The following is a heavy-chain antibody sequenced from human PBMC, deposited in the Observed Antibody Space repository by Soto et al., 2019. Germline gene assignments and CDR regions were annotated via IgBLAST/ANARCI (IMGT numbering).Heavy chain of an antibody. V-gene: IGHV4-39*01. J-gene: IGHJ5*02. CDR1: GGSISSSSYY. CDR3: ATELSWFDP. CDR2: IDYSGST. Sequence: QLQLQESGPGLVKPSETLSLTCTVSGGSISSSSYYWGWIRQPPGKRLEWIGSIDYSGSTYYNPSLKRRVTISVDTSKKQFSLNLSSVTAADTAMYYCATELSWFDPWGQVTLVTVSS.